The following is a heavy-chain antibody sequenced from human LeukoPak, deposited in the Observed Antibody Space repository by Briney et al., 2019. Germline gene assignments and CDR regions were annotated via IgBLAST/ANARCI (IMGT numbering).Heavy chain of an antibody. Sequence: TGGSLRLSCAASGFTVSSNYMSWVRQAPGKGLEWVSVIYSGGSTYYADSVKGRFTISRDNSKNTLYLQMNSLRAEDTAVYYCAREIDHSSGWYEGTQNWFDPWGQGTLVTVSS. V-gene: IGHV3-66*01. CDR3: AREIDHSSGWYEGTQNWFDP. CDR1: GFTVSSNY. D-gene: IGHD6-19*01. CDR2: IYSGGST. J-gene: IGHJ5*02.